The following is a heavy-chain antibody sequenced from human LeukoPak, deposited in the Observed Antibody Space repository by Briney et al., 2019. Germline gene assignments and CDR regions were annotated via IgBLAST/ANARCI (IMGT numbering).Heavy chain of an antibody. CDR2: INPSTGGT. Sequence: ASVKVSCKASGYTFTSYYIHWVRQAPGQGLEWMGWINPSTGGTNYAQKFQGRVTMTRDTSISTAYMELSRLRSDDTAVYYCARVPSSTRYYGMDVWGQGTTVTVSS. J-gene: IGHJ6*02. V-gene: IGHV1-2*02. CDR3: ARVPSSTRYYGMDV. D-gene: IGHD2-2*01. CDR1: GYTFTSYY.